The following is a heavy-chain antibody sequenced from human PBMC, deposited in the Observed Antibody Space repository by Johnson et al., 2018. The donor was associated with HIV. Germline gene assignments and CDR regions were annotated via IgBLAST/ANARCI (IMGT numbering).Heavy chain of an antibody. CDR1: GFTFSSYG. CDR3: ARPIVRGASDI. V-gene: IGHV3-30*02. D-gene: IGHD3-10*01. J-gene: IGHJ3*02. Sequence: QVQLVESGGGVVQPGGSLRLSCAASGFTFSSYGMHWVRQAPGKGLEWVAFIRYDGSNKYYADSVKGRFPISRDNAKNSVFLQMNSLRTEDTAVYYCARPIVRGASDIWGQGTMVTVSP. CDR2: IRYDGSNK.